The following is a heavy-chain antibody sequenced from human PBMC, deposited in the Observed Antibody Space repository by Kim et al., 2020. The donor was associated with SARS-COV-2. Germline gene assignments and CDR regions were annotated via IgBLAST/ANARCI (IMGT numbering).Heavy chain of an antibody. CDR3: ANNSELAEAGAFLFDY. D-gene: IGHD1-26*01. Sequence: GGSLRLSCAASGFTFSNYAMHWVRQAPGKGLEWVAVIRYASGSKYYADSVTGRFTISRDNSKNTLYLQMNSLRAEDTVVYFCANNSELAEAGAFLFDYWG. CDR2: IRYASGSK. J-gene: IGHJ4*01. CDR1: GFTFSNYA. V-gene: IGHV3-30*02.